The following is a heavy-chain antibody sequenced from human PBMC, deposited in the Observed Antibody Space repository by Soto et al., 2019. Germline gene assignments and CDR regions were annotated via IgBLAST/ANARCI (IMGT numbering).Heavy chain of an antibody. J-gene: IGHJ6*02. CDR1: GGTFSTYA. D-gene: IGHD2-15*01. CDR3: ARDEMVVATGSRTWHYYYGMDV. Sequence: QVQLVQSGAEVKKPGYSVKVSCKSSGGTFSTYAISWVRQAPGQGLEWMGGIIPIFGTANYAQKFQGRVTITADESTTTAYMELSSLRSEDTAVYYCARDEMVVATGSRTWHYYYGMDVWGQGTTVTVSS. CDR2: IIPIFGTA. V-gene: IGHV1-69*12.